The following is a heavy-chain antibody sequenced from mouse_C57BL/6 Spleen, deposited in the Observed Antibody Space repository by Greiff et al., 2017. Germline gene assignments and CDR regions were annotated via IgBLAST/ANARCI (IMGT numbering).Heavy chain of an antibody. CDR1: GYTFTSYG. Sequence: EVQLQQSGAELVRPGSSVKMSCKTSGYTFTSYGINWVKQRPGQGLEWIGYIYIGNGYTAYNEKFKGKATLTSDTSSSTAYMQLSILTSEDSAIYFCAREYGNYDPFDYWGQGTTLTVSS. CDR3: AREYGNYDPFDY. CDR2: IYIGNGYT. J-gene: IGHJ2*01. V-gene: IGHV1-58*01. D-gene: IGHD2-1*01.